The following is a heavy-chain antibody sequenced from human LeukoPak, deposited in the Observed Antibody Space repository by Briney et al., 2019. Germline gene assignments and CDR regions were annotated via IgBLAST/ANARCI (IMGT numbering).Heavy chain of an antibody. Sequence: GASVKVSCKASGYTFTSYDINWVRQATGQGLEWMGWMNPNSGNTGYAQKFQGRVTMTRNTSISTAYMELGSLRSEDTAVYYCARVGEQQLVRGYYYYYYMDVWGKGTTVTVSS. D-gene: IGHD6-13*01. V-gene: IGHV1-8*01. J-gene: IGHJ6*03. CDR2: MNPNSGNT. CDR1: GYTFTSYD. CDR3: ARVGEQQLVRGYYYYYYMDV.